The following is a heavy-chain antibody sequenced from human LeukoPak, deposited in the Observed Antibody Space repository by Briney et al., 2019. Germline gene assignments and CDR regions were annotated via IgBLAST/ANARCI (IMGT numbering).Heavy chain of an antibody. D-gene: IGHD4-17*01. CDR1: GGTFSSYA. CDR3: ARGYGDYYYYYGMDV. V-gene: IGHV1-69*13. Sequence: SVKVSCKASGGTFSSYAISWVRQAPGQGLEWMGGIILIFGTANYAQKFQGRVTITADESTSTAYMELSSLRSEDTAVYYCARGYGDYYYYYGMDVWGQGTTVTVSS. J-gene: IGHJ6*02. CDR2: IILIFGTA.